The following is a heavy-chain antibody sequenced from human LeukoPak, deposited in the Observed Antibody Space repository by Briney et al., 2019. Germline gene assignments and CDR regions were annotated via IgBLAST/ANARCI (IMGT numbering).Heavy chain of an antibody. CDR3: ARGERDYGGNSPYYYGMDV. CDR1: GYTFTSYD. Sequence: ASVKVSCKASGYTFTSYDNNWVRQATGQGLEWMGWMNPNSGNTGYAQKFQGRVTMTRNTSISTAYMELSSLRSEDTAVYYCARGERDYGGNSPYYYGMDVWGQGTTVTVSS. J-gene: IGHJ6*02. D-gene: IGHD4-23*01. CDR2: MNPNSGNT. V-gene: IGHV1-8*01.